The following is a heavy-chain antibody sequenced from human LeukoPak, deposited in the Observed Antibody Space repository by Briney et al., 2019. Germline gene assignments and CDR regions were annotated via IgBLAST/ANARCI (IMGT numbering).Heavy chain of an antibody. V-gene: IGHV1-2*02. CDR1: GYTFTGYY. J-gene: IGHJ4*02. CDR3: ASVQVYCSSTSCYPDTNFDY. CDR2: INPNSGGT. Sequence: GASVKVSCKASGYTFTGYYMHCVRQAPGQGVEWMGWINPNSGGTNYAQKVHGRVTMTRDTCISTAYMELSRLRSDDTAVYYCASVQVYCSSTSCYPDTNFDYWGQGTLVTVSS. D-gene: IGHD2-2*01.